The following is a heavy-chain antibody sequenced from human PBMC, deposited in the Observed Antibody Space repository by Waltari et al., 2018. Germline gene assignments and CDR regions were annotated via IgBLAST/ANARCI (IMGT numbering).Heavy chain of an antibody. Sequence: QAQLVQSGAEVKKPGASVKVSCKASGYNFKEYDISWVRQAPGQGLEWMGWMSAYNGNTKFAQHLQGRVTLTTDRSTNTAYMELTNLRSEDTAVYFCARPWGDCRSTSCPPNWFDPWGQGTLVIVSS. CDR3: ARPWGDCRSTSCPPNWFDP. CDR2: MSAYNGNT. V-gene: IGHV1-18*01. J-gene: IGHJ5*02. D-gene: IGHD2-2*01. CDR1: GYNFKEYD.